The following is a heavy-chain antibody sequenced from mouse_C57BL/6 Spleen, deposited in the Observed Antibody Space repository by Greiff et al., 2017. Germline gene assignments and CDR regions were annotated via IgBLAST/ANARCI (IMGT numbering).Heavy chain of an antibody. J-gene: IGHJ2*01. Sequence: QVQLQQPGAELVKPGASVKLSCKASGYTFTSYWMQWVKQRPGQGLEWIGEIDPSDSYTNYNQKFKGKATLTVDTSSSTAYMQLSNLTSEDSAVYYCTSRTCGSLFDYWGQGTTLTVSS. V-gene: IGHV1-50*01. CDR1: GYTFTSYW. CDR2: IDPSDSYT. D-gene: IGHD1-1*01. CDR3: TSRTCGSLFDY.